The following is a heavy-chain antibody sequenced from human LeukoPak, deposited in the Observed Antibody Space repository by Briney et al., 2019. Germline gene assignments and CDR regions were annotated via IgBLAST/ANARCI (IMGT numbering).Heavy chain of an antibody. CDR3: ARGRGPYYDSSGYYRDAFDI. CDR1: GGSISSYY. Sequence: PSETLSLTCTVYGGSISSYYWSWIRQPPGKGREWIGYLYYSGTTNYNPSLKSRVTISVDTSKNQFSLKLSSVTAADTAVYYCARGRGPYYDSSGYYRDAFDIWGQGTMVTASS. CDR2: LYYSGTT. D-gene: IGHD3-22*01. V-gene: IGHV4-59*01. J-gene: IGHJ3*02.